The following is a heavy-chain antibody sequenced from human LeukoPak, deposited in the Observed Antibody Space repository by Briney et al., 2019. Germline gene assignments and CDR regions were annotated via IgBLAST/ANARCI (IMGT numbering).Heavy chain of an antibody. CDR3: ASGIGQNWKNYYYYMDV. CDR1: GGTFSSYA. V-gene: IGHV1-69*05. CDR2: IIPIFGTA. J-gene: IGHJ6*03. D-gene: IGHD1-1*01. Sequence: GSSVKVSCKASGGTFSSYAISWVRQAPGQGLEWMGGIIPIFGTANYAQKFQGRVTITTDESTSTAYMELSSLRSEDTAVYYCASGIGQNWKNYYYYMDVWGKGTTVTVSS.